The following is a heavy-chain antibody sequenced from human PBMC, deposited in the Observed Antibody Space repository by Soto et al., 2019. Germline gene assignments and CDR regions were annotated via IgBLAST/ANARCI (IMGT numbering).Heavy chain of an antibody. CDR1: SGSISSSNW. CDR3: AREGYYGSGSYYAFDY. D-gene: IGHD3-10*01. V-gene: IGHV4-4*02. J-gene: IGHJ4*02. CDR2: IYHSGST. Sequence: QVQLQESGPGLVNPSGTLSLTCAVSSGSISSSNWWSWVRQPPGKGLEWIGEIYHSGSTNYNPSLKSRVTISVDKSKNQFSLKLSSVTAADTAVYYCAREGYYGSGSYYAFDYWGQGTLVTVSS.